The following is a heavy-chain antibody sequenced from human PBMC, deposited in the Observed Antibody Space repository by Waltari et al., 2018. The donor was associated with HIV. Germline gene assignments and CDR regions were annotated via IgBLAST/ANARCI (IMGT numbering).Heavy chain of an antibody. J-gene: IGHJ6*02. V-gene: IGHV3-53*01. CDR2: IYSGGSR. CDR1: GFTISSNY. CDR3: ARDPRSSGYYGMDV. Sequence: EVQLVASGGGLIEPGGSLRVSCTASGFTISSNYMSWVRQEPGKGLEWVSCIYSGGSRYYADSVKGRFIISRDNSKNTVSLHMNSLRAEDTAVYYCARDPRSSGYYGMDVWGQGIKVTVSS. D-gene: IGHD1-26*01.